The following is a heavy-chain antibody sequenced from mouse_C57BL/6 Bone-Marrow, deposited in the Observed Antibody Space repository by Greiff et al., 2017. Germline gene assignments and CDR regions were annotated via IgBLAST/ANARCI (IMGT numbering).Heavy chain of an antibody. CDR3: ARGTVGATAYAMDY. CDR1: GYTFTSYW. V-gene: IGHV1-72*01. CDR2: IDPNSGGT. Sequence: QVQLQQPGAELVKPGASVKLSCKASGYTFTSYWMHWVKQRPGRGLEWIGRIDPNSGGTKYNEKFKSKATLPVDKPSSTAYMQLSSLTSEDSAVYYEARGTVGATAYAMDYWGQGTSVTGSS. J-gene: IGHJ4*01. D-gene: IGHD1-1*01.